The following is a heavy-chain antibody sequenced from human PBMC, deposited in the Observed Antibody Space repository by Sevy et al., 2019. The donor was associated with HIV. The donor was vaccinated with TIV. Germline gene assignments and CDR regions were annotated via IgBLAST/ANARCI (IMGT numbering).Heavy chain of an antibody. J-gene: IGHJ4*01. V-gene: IGHV3-7*03. CDR3: AKDVY. CDR2: IKEDGSEK. CDR1: GFTFSTHW. Sequence: GGYLRLSCAASGFTFSTHWMSWVRQAPGKGLEWVANIKEDGSEKYYVDSVKGRFTISRDNAKNSLFLQMNSLRAEDTAMYYCAKDVYWGHGTLVTVSS.